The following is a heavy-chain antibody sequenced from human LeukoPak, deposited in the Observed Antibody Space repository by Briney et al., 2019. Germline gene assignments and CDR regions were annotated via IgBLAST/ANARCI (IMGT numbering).Heavy chain of an antibody. J-gene: IGHJ6*03. CDR3: ARDRTAIVTPAYYMDV. CDR1: GGSISSYY. V-gene: IGHV4-59*01. Sequence: SETLSLTCTVSGGSISSYYWSWIRQPPGKGLEWIGYIYYSGSTNYNPSLKSRVTISVDTSKNQFSLKLSSVTAADTAVYYCARDRTAIVTPAYYMDVWGKGTTVAVSS. CDR2: IYYSGST. D-gene: IGHD5-18*01.